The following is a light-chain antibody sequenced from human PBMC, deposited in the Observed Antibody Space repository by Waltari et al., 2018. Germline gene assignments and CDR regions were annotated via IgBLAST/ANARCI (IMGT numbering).Light chain of an antibody. Sequence: DIQMTQSPSTLSASVGDRVTVTCRASQTIRSWLAWYQQKPGNAPKLLISKASSLESGVPSRFSGDGSGTERTLTISSLQPDDFATYYCQQYSTYSRTFGQGTKVEIK. J-gene: IGKJ1*01. V-gene: IGKV1-5*03. CDR2: KAS. CDR1: QTIRSW. CDR3: QQYSTYSRT.